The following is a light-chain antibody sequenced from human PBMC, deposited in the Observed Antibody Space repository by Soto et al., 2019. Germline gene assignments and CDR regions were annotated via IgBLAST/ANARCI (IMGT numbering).Light chain of an antibody. CDR3: QQTDNWPPLT. CDR1: QSVSSN. CDR2: GAS. Sequence: EIVLTQSPGTLSLSPGERATLSCRASQSVSSNLAWYQQKPGQAPRLLIHGASTRATGIAARFSGSGSGTEFTLTISSLEPEDFAVYYCQQTDNWPPLTFGGGTKVDIK. J-gene: IGKJ4*01. V-gene: IGKV3-11*01.